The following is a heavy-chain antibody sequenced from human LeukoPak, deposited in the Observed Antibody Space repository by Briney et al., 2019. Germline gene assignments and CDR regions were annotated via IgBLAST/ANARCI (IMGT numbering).Heavy chain of an antibody. J-gene: IGHJ3*02. CDR2: INPNSGGT. V-gene: IGHV1-2*02. D-gene: IGHD6-19*01. CDR1: GYTLTGYY. Sequence: ASVKVSCKASGYTLTGYYMHWVRQAPGQGLEWMGWINPNSGGTNYAQKFQGRVTMTRDTSISTAYMELRSLRSDDTAVYYCARDNKIAVAGDHDAFDIWGRGTMVTVSS. CDR3: ARDNKIAVAGDHDAFDI.